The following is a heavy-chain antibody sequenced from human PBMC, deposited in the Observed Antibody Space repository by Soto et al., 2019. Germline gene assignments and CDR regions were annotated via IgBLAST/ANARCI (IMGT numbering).Heavy chain of an antibody. CDR3: ARVGGSGWYWDRWTNYYGMDV. J-gene: IGHJ6*02. CDR1: GFTFSSYA. CDR2: ISYDGSNK. Sequence: GGSLRLSCAASGFTFSSYAMHWVRQAPGKGLEWVAVISYDGSNKYYADSVKGRFTISRDNSKNTLYLQMNSLRAEDTAVYYCARVGGSGWYWDRWTNYYGMDVWGQGTTVTVSS. V-gene: IGHV3-30-3*01. D-gene: IGHD6-19*01.